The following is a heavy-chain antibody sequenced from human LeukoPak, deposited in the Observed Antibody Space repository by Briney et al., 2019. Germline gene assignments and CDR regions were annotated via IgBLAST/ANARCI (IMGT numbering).Heavy chain of an antibody. CDR3: ARGDQIDYDILTGYYNREYFQH. Sequence: SETLSLTCTVSGGSISSYYWSWIRQPPGKGLEWIGYIYYSGSTNYNPSLKSRVTISVDTSKNQFSLKLSSVTAADTAVYYCARGDQIDYDILTGYYNREYFQHWGQGTLVTVSS. J-gene: IGHJ1*01. D-gene: IGHD3-9*01. CDR2: IYYSGST. CDR1: GGSISSYY. V-gene: IGHV4-59*01.